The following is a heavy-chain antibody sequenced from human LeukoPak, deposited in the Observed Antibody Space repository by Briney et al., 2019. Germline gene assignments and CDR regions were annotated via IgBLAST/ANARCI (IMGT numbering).Heavy chain of an antibody. J-gene: IGHJ3*02. CDR2: ISGSGGST. V-gene: IGHV3-23*01. CDR1: GFTFSSYA. D-gene: IGHD3-10*01. CDR3: AKPLSSMVRGVIIKVDAFDI. Sequence: KTGGSLRLSCAASGFTFSSYAMSWVRQAPGKGLEWVSAISGSGGSTYYADSVKGRFTISRDNSKNTLYLQMNSLRAEDTAVHYCAKPLSSMVRGVIIKVDAFDIWGQGTMVTVSS.